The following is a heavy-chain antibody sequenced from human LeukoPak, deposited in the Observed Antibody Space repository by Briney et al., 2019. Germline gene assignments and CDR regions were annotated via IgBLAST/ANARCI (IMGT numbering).Heavy chain of an antibody. V-gene: IGHV4-59*01. Sequence: SETLSLTCTVSGGSISSYYWSWIRQPPGKGLEWIGYIYYSGTTIYNPPLQSQVTIQVDTSKNQFSLNLSYVTAADTAVYYCARGGIQLPYWGQGTLVTVSS. CDR2: IYYSGTT. CDR3: ARGGIQLPY. CDR1: GGSISSYY. D-gene: IGHD5-18*01. J-gene: IGHJ4*01.